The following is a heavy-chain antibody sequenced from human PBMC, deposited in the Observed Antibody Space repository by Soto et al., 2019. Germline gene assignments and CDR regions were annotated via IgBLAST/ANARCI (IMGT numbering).Heavy chain of an antibody. Sequence: EVQLLESGGGLVQPGGSLRLSCSASGFIFRNYNMHWVRQAPGKGLEYVSGISSNGGSTFYADSVKGRFSISRDNSKNTMHLQMVSLRPEEMGTYYCESADYGTFDTWGQGTMVAVSS. D-gene: IGHD4-17*01. V-gene: IGHV3-64*07. CDR1: GFIFRNYN. CDR3: ESADYGTFDT. CDR2: ISSNGGST. J-gene: IGHJ5*02.